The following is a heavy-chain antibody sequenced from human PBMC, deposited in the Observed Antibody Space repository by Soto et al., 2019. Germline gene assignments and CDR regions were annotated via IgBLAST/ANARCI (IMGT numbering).Heavy chain of an antibody. Sequence: GGSLRLSCAASGFTFSSYAMSWVRQAPGKGLEWVSAISSGGGTTYYADSVKGRFTISRDNSKNTLYLQMTSLRAEDTAVYYCAKGDRSSGWLWGQGTLVTVSS. CDR2: ISSGGGTT. D-gene: IGHD6-19*01. CDR3: AKGDRSSGWL. J-gene: IGHJ4*02. CDR1: GFTFSSYA. V-gene: IGHV3-23*01.